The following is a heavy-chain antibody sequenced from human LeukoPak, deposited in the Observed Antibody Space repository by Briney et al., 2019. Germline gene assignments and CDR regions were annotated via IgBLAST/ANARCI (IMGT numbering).Heavy chain of an antibody. CDR1: GGSFSGYY. D-gene: IGHD2-21*02. Sequence: SETLSLTCAVYGGSFSGYYWSWIRQPPGKGLEWIGEINHSGSTNYNPSLKSRVTISVDTSKNQFSLKLSSVTAADTAVYYCARAPRNIVVVTDTIDYLDYWGQGTLVTVSS. J-gene: IGHJ4*02. V-gene: IGHV4-34*01. CDR2: INHSGST. CDR3: ARAPRNIVVVTDTIDYLDY.